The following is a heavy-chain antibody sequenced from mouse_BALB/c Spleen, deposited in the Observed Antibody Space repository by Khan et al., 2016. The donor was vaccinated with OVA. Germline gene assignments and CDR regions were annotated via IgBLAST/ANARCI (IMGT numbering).Heavy chain of an antibody. Sequence: LVESGPELKKPGETVKISCKASGYTFTNYGMNWVKQSPGKALKWMGWINTYTGEPTYADDFKGRFAFSLETSASTAYLQINNLKTEDTATYFCARPPYCAYTAGHWGQGTSVTVSS. CDR1: GYTFTNYG. V-gene: IGHV9-3-1*01. J-gene: IGHJ4*01. D-gene: IGHD2-10*01. CDR2: INTYTGEP. CDR3: ARPPYCAYTAGH.